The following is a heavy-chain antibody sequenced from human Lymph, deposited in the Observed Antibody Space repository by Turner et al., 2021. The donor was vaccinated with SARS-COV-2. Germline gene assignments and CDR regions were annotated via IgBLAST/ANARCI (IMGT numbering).Heavy chain of an antibody. Sequence: QVQLVQSGAEVKKPGASVKVSCKVSVYTLTELSMHWVRQAPGKGLEWMGDFDPEDGEIIYAQKFQGRVTMTEDTSTDTAYMELSSLRSEDTAVYYCATVLCTGSSCYYYGMDVWGQGTTVTVSS. CDR3: ATVLCTGSSCYYYGMDV. D-gene: IGHD2-15*01. J-gene: IGHJ6*02. V-gene: IGHV1-24*01. CDR1: VYTLTELS. CDR2: FDPEDGEI.